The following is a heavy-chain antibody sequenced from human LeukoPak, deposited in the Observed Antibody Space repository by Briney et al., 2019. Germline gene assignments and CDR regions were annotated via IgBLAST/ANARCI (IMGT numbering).Heavy chain of an antibody. J-gene: IGHJ4*02. D-gene: IGHD3-10*01. V-gene: IGHV3-64D*06. CDR3: VKVRSGSGSQYFDY. CDR2: ISSNGGST. Sequence: GGSLRLSCSASGFTFSSYAMHWARQAPGKGLEYVSAISSNGGSTYYADSVKGRFTISRDNSKNTLYLQMSSLRAEDTAVYYCVKVRSGSGSQYFDYWGQGTLVTVSS. CDR1: GFTFSSYA.